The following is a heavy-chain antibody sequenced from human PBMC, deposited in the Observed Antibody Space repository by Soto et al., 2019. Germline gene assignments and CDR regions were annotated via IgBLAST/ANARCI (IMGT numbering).Heavy chain of an antibody. J-gene: IGHJ4*02. Sequence: EVQLVESGGGLVQPGGSLKLSCEASGFTFSGSAMHWVRQASGKGLEWVGRIRSKANSYATAYAASVKGRFSISRDNAKNTLYLQMNNLRVEDTALYYCATSISVGGGGWGQGTLVTVSS. CDR1: GFTFSGSA. CDR2: IRSKANSYAT. CDR3: ATSISVGGGG. D-gene: IGHD3-16*01. V-gene: IGHV3-73*02.